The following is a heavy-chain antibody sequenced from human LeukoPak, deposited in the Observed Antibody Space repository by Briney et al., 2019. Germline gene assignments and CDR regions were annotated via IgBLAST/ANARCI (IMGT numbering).Heavy chain of an antibody. CDR2: IRGKVYGGTT. V-gene: IGHV3-49*04. CDR3: ARHAPWISDRFDY. Sequence: PGRSLRLSCTASGFTFGDYAMSWVRQAPGKGLEWVGFIRGKVYGGTTEYAASVKGRFTISRDDSKSIAYLQMNSLRAEDTAVYYCARHAPWISDRFDYWGQGTLVTVSS. J-gene: IGHJ4*02. CDR1: GFTFGDYA. D-gene: IGHD5-12*01.